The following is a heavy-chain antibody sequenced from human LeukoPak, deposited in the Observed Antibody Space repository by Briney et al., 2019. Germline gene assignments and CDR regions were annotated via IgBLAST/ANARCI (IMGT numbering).Heavy chain of an antibody. Sequence: GASVKVPFKASGYTFTSYYMHWVRQAPGQGLEWMGIINPSGGSTSYAQKFQGRVTMTRDMSTSTVYMELRSLRSEDTAVYYCAREGPTGLYFDYWGQGTLVTVSS. CDR3: AREGPTGLYFDY. CDR1: GYTFTSYY. J-gene: IGHJ4*02. CDR2: INPSGGST. V-gene: IGHV1-46*01. D-gene: IGHD1-14*01.